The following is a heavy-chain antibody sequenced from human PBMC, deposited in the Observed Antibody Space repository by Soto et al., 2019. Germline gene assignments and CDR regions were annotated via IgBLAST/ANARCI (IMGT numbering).Heavy chain of an antibody. CDR1: GYTFTSYG. CDR2: ISAYNGNT. CDR3: AGGGQCKAMGFTAGDWFEP. J-gene: IGHJ5*02. Sequence: QVQLVQSGAEVKKPGASVKVSCKASGYTFTSYGISWVRQAPGQGLEWMGWISAYNGNTNYAQKLQGRVTMTTDTSTRTADMELRSLSSDDTAVYYCAGGGQCKAMGFTAGDWFEPWGQGTLVTVSS. V-gene: IGHV1-18*01. D-gene: IGHD5-18*01.